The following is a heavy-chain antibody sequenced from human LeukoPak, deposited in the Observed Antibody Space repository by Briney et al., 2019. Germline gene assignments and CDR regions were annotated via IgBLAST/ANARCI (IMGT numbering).Heavy chain of an antibody. CDR3: ARGTRDGYNTNWFDP. J-gene: IGHJ5*02. Sequence: SETLSLTCTVSGGPISSSSYYWGWIRQPPGKGLEWIGSIYYSGSTYYNPSLKSRVTISVDTSKNQFSLKLSSVTAADTAVYYCARGTRDGYNTNWFDPWGQGTLVTVSS. CDR1: GGPISSSSYY. D-gene: IGHD5-24*01. V-gene: IGHV4-39*01. CDR2: IYYSGST.